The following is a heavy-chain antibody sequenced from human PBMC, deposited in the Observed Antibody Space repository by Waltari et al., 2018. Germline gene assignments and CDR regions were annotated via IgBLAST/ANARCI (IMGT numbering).Heavy chain of an antibody. J-gene: IGHJ3*02. CDR2: IRYDGSDK. CDR1: GFPFSSYG. V-gene: IGHV3-30*02. CDR3: ARITVTTELAFDI. Sequence: QLVESGGGVVQPGGSLRLSCAASGFPFSSYGMPWVRRAPGKGLGWVAFIRYDGSDKYYADSVKGRFTISRDNSKNTVYLQMNSLRADDSAVYYCARITVTTELAFDIWGQGTMVTVSS. D-gene: IGHD4-4*01.